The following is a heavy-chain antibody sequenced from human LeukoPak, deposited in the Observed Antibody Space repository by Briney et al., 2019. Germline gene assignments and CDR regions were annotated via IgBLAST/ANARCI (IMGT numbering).Heavy chain of an antibody. CDR2: INPSGGST. CDR1: GYSFSAYY. J-gene: IGHJ4*02. CDR3: ATSGSYHKYYFDY. V-gene: IGHV1-46*01. Sequence: ASVKISCKASGYSFSAYYMHWVRPAPGQGLDWMGVINPSGGSTSYALKFQDRVTVSRDTSTSTVYMELSSLRSDDTAVYFCATSGSYHKYYFDYWGQGTLVTVSS. D-gene: IGHD1-26*01.